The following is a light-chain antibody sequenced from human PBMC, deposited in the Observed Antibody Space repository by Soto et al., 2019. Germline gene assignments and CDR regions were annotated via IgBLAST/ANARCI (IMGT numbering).Light chain of an antibody. CDR3: QQGYSAPYT. CDR2: AAS. V-gene: IGKV1-39*01. Sequence: DIQMTQSPSSLSASVGDRVTITCRASQSISSYLNWYQQKPGKAPKLLIYAASSLQSGVPSRFSCSGSGTDFTLTISSLQPEDFATYYCQQGYSAPYTFGQGTKLEIE. J-gene: IGKJ2*01. CDR1: QSISSY.